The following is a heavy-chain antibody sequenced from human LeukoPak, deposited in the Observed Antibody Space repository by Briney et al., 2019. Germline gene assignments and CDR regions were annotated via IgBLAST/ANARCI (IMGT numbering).Heavy chain of an antibody. CDR2: ISSSGGTI. J-gene: IGHJ6*02. CDR3: ARDLSYCTITSCSYYYYGMDV. Sequence: PGGSLRLSCSASGFTFSSHEMNWVRQAPGKGLEWVSYISSSGGTIYYADSVKGRFTISRDNAKNSLYLQMNSLRAEDTAVYYCARDLSYCTITSCSYYYYGMDVWGRGTTVTVSS. CDR1: GFTFSSHE. V-gene: IGHV3-48*03. D-gene: IGHD2-2*01.